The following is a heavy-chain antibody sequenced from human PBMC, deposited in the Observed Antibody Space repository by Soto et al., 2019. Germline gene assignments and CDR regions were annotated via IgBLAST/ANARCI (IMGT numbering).Heavy chain of an antibody. J-gene: IGHJ5*02. CDR2: INHSGST. CDR1: GGSISGYC. V-gene: IGHV4-34*01. CDR3: ARAAGIVVVPAAVLSRQEINWFDP. D-gene: IGHD2-2*01. Sequence: SEILSLTCAVDGGSISGYCWSWIRKPPGKGLEWIGEINHSGSTNYNPSLKSRVTISVDTSKNQFSLKLSSVTAADTAVYYCARAAGIVVVPAAVLSRQEINWFDPWGQGTLVTVSS.